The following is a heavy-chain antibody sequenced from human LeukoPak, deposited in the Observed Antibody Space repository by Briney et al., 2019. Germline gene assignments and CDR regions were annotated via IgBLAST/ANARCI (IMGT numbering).Heavy chain of an antibody. CDR2: TYFRSRWYN. J-gene: IGHJ4*02. D-gene: IGHD6-19*01. V-gene: IGHV6-1*01. Sequence: SQTLSLTCAISGDSVSSNNGAWNRIRQSPSRGLEWLGRTYFRSRWYNDFAESMKGRMTIDPDTSKNQFSLQLTSVTPEDTAVYYCARDLGTTGWYTFDYWGQGTLVTVSS. CDR3: ARDLGTTGWYTFDY. CDR1: GDSVSSNNGA.